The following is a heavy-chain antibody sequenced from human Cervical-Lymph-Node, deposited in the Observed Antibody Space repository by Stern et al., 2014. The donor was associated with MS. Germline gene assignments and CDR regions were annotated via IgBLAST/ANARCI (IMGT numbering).Heavy chain of an antibody. Sequence: VQLVESGGSLVQPGGSLRLSCAASGFTFSSYAMSWVRQAPGKGLGRVSVFSGSGGSPYYADSVKGRFTISRDNSKNTLYLQINSLRADDTAVYYCAKEGILVASFDYWGQGTLVTVSP. D-gene: IGHD6-19*01. CDR1: GFTFSSYA. J-gene: IGHJ4*02. CDR3: AKEGILVASFDY. CDR2: FSGSGGSP. V-gene: IGHV3-23*04.